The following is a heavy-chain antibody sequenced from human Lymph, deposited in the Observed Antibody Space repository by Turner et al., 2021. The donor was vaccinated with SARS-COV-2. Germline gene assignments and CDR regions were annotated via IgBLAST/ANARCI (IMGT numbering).Heavy chain of an antibody. Sequence: EVQLVESGGGLVKPGGSLRLSCAASGFTFSSYSMNWVRQAPGKGLEWVSYISSSSSYIYYADSVKGRFTISRDNAKNSLNLQMNSRRAEDTAVYYCARDLQPFHFYGMDVWGQGTTVTVSS. CDR3: ARDLQPFHFYGMDV. CDR1: GFTFSSYS. CDR2: ISSSSSYI. J-gene: IGHJ6*02. D-gene: IGHD1-1*01. V-gene: IGHV3-21*01.